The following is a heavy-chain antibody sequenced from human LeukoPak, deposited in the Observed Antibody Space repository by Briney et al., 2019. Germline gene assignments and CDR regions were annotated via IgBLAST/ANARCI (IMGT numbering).Heavy chain of an antibody. CDR1: GYAFTGYY. V-gene: IGHV1-46*01. CDR3: ARASYCSSTSCYAYFDY. Sequence: GASVKVSCKASGYAFTGYYMHWVRQAPGQGLEWMGIINPSGGSTSYAQKFQGRVTMTRDMSTSTVYMELSSLRSEDTAVYYCARASYCSSTSCYAYFDYWGQGTLVTVSS. CDR2: INPSGGST. J-gene: IGHJ4*02. D-gene: IGHD2-2*01.